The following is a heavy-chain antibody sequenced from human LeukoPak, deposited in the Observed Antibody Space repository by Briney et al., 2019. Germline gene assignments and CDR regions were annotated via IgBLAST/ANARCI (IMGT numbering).Heavy chain of an antibody. CDR3: ARGPQSGSYPRDVGYYFDY. V-gene: IGHV3-21*01. D-gene: IGHD1-26*01. CDR2: ISRSTTDI. Sequence: PGGSLRLSCAASGFAFSNYAMNWVRQAPGKGLEWVSSISRSTTDIYYADSVKGRFTISRDNAKNSLYLQMNSLRAEDAAVYYCARGPQSGSYPRDVGYYFDYWGQGTLVTVSS. CDR1: GFAFSNYA. J-gene: IGHJ4*02.